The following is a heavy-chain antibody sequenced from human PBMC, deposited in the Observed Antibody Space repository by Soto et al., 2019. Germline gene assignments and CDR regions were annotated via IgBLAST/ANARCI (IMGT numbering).Heavy chain of an antibody. CDR2: IFYTGST. J-gene: IGHJ4*02. D-gene: IGHD6-19*01. V-gene: IGHV4-59*11. Sequence: SDTLSLTCTVSCGSISGHYWIWIRQSPGKGLEWIGYIFYTGSTNYNPSLKSRVTLSVDTSKNQFSLRLSSVTAADTAVYYCARVGSSGWSPDYWGQGTLVTVSS. CDR1: CGSISGHY. CDR3: ARVGSSGWSPDY.